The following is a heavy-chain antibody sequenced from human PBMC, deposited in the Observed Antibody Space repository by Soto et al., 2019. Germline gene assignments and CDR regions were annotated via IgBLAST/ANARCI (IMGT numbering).Heavy chain of an antibody. CDR1: GFTFSSYG. D-gene: IGHD5-12*01. V-gene: IGHV3-48*02. CDR3: ARDGYNTFDS. Sequence: PGGSLRLSCEASGFTFSSYGMNWVRQAPGKGLEWVSYISGSSSPIYYADSVKGRFTISRDNAKDSLYLQMNSLRDEDTAVYYCARDGYNTFDSWGQGTLVTVSS. CDR2: ISGSSSPI. J-gene: IGHJ4*02.